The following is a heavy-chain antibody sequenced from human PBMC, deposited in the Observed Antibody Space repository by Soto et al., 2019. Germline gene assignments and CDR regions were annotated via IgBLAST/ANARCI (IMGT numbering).Heavy chain of an antibody. J-gene: IGHJ4*02. D-gene: IGHD1-26*01. CDR3: AREDGVVGASSAFDS. Sequence: PGGSLRLSCVASGFALTTYTMNLVRQAPGTGLEWVSSINGRSNYKYYTDSVKGRFTVSRDNAQNSLFLQMSRLGPEDTAVYYCAREDGVVGASSAFDSWGQGTLVTVSS. CDR2: INGRSNYK. V-gene: IGHV3-21*01. CDR1: GFALTTYT.